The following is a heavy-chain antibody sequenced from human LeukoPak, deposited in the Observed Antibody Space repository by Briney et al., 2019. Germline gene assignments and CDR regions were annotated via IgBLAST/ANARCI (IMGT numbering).Heavy chain of an antibody. CDR1: GFTFSSYA. CDR2: IRYDGSNR. V-gene: IGHV3-30*02. CDR3: AKEGTASKPSDLDY. Sequence: GGSLRLSCAASGFTFSSYAMSWVRQAPGKGLEWVAFIRYDGSNRYYADSVKGRFTISRDSSKNTLSLQMNSLRAEDTAVYYCAKEGTASKPSDLDYWGQGTLVTVSS. D-gene: IGHD1/OR15-1a*01. J-gene: IGHJ4*02.